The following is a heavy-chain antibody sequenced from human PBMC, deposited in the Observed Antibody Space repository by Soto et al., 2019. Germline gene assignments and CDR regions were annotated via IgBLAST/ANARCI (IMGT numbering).Heavy chain of an antibody. CDR1: GYTLTELS. CDR3: ARDVSMIFFGGVIGTYRGYFDL. V-gene: IGHV1-24*01. CDR2: FDPEDGET. Sequence: ASVKVSCKVSGYTLTELSLHWVRQAPGKGLERMGGFDPEDGETIYAQKFQGRVTMTEDTSTDTAYMELRSLRSDDTAVYYCARDVSMIFFGGVIGTYRGYFDLWGRGTLDTVSS. J-gene: IGHJ2*01. D-gene: IGHD3-16*02.